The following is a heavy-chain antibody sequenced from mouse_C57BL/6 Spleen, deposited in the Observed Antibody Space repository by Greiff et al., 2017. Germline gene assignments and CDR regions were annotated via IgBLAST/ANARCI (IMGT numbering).Heavy chain of an antibody. Sequence: VQLQQPGAELVKPGASVKMSCKASGYTFTSYWITWVKQRPGQGLEWIGDIYPGSGSTNYNEKFKSKATLTVDTSSSTAYMQLSSLTSEDSAVYYCAREGNGNYYFGYWGQGTTLTVSS. J-gene: IGHJ2*01. V-gene: IGHV1-55*01. CDR3: AREGNGNYYFGY. CDR2: IYPGSGST. D-gene: IGHD2-1*01. CDR1: GYTFTSYW.